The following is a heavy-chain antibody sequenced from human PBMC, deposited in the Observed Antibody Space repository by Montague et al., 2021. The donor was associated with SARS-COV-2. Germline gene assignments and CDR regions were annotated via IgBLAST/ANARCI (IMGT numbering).Heavy chain of an antibody. D-gene: IGHD6-13*01. Sequence: SETLSLTCTVSGCSISSSSYYWGWIRQPPGKGLEWIWSIYYSGSTYYNPSLKSRVTISVDTSKNQFSLKLSSVTAADTAVYYCARVGRQQLVRLSGMDVWGQGTTVTVSS. CDR2: IYYSGST. CDR3: ARVGRQQLVRLSGMDV. CDR1: GCSISSSSYY. J-gene: IGHJ6*02. V-gene: IGHV4-39*07.